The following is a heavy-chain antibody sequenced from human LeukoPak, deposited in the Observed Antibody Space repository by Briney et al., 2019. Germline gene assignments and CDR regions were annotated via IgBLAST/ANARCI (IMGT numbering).Heavy chain of an antibody. CDR1: AYTFTAYY. Sequence: GASVKVSCKASAYTFTAYYIHWVRQAPGQGLEWMGWINPKSGGTNYAQKSQGRVTMTRDTSISTAYMELSRLRSDDTAVYYCAPSDVYYFDYWGQGTLVTVSS. CDR3: APSDVYYFDY. V-gene: IGHV1-2*02. D-gene: IGHD5-24*01. CDR2: INPKSGGT. J-gene: IGHJ4*02.